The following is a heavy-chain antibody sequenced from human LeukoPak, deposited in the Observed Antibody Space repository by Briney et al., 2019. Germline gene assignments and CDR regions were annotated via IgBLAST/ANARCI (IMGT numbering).Heavy chain of an antibody. CDR1: GFAFCSHW. V-gene: IGHV3-74*01. Sequence: GGSLRLSCAASGFAFCSHWMHWVRQAPGKGLVWVARIESDASNTRYADSVKGRFTISRDNANKTLYLQMNSLRAEDTAVYYCTRDGSGSRIPFDYWGQGTLVTVSS. D-gene: IGHD1-26*01. J-gene: IGHJ4*02. CDR3: TRDGSGSRIPFDY. CDR2: IESDASNT.